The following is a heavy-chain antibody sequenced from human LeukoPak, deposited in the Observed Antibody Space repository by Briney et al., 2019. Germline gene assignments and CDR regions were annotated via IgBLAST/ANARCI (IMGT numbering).Heavy chain of an antibody. D-gene: IGHD6-19*01. CDR2: IYYSGST. CDR1: GGSISSYY. V-gene: IGHV4-59*08. CDR3: ARAYSSGWLNFDY. Sequence: SETLSLTCTFSGGSISSYYWSWIRQPPGKGLEWIGYIYYSGSTNYNPSLKSRVTISVDTSKNQFSLKLSSVTAADTAVYYCARAYSSGWLNFDYWGQGTLVTVSS. J-gene: IGHJ4*02.